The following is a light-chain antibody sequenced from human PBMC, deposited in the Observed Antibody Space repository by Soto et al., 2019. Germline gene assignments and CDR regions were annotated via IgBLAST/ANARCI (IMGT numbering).Light chain of an antibody. V-gene: IGKV3-20*01. CDR3: QRYGTSLTWT. CDR2: GVS. CDR1: QPVSSNF. Sequence: ELVLTQSPGTLSLSPGESAALSCSAIQPVSSNFLAWYQQKPGQAPRLLIYGVSSRASGIPDRFFGSGSGTDFTLTINRLEPEDFAVYYCQRYGTSLTWTFGQGTKVDI. J-gene: IGKJ1*01.